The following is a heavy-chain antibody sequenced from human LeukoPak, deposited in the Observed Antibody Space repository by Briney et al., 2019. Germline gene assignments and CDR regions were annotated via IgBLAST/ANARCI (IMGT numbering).Heavy chain of an antibody. CDR3: ARSVLMATNPAFDY. J-gene: IGHJ4*02. V-gene: IGHV4-39*01. D-gene: IGHD5-24*01. CDR1: GGSISSSSYY. Sequence: SETLSLICTVSGGSISSSSYYWGWIRQPPGKGLEWIGSIYYSGSTYYNPSLKSRVTISVDTSKNQFSLKLSSVTAADTAVYYCARSVLMATNPAFDYWGQGTLVTVSS. CDR2: IYYSGST.